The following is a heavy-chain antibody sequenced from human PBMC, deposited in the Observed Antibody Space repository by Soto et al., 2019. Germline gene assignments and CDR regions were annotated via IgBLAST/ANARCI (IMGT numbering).Heavy chain of an antibody. J-gene: IGHJ5*02. CDR2: ISSSSSYI. CDR1: GFTFSSYS. CDR3: ARDSEDGGNNWFDP. D-gene: IGHD4-17*01. Sequence: GGSLRLSCAASGFTFSSYSMNWVRQAPGKGLEWVSSISSSSSYIYYADSVKGRFTISRDNAKNSLYLQMNSLRAEDTAVYYCARDSEDGGNNWFDPWGQGTLVTVSS. V-gene: IGHV3-21*01.